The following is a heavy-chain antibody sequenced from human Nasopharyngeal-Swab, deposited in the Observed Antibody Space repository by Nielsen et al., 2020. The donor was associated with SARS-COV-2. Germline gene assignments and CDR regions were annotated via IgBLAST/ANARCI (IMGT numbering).Heavy chain of an antibody. Sequence: SETLSLTCTVSGGSISSSSYYWGWIRQPPGKGLEWIGEINHSGSTNYNPSLKSRVTISVDTSKNQFSLKLSSVTAADTAVYYCARGGTTDAFDIWGQGTMVTVSS. J-gene: IGHJ3*02. V-gene: IGHV4-39*07. CDR2: INHSGST. CDR1: GGSISSSSYY. D-gene: IGHD3-16*01. CDR3: ARGGTTDAFDI.